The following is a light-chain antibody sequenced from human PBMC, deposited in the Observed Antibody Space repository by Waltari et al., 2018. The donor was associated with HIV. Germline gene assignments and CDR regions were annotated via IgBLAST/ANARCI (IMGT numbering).Light chain of an antibody. CDR3: SSYTSSSTLV. V-gene: IGLV2-14*01. J-gene: IGLJ1*01. CDR2: DVS. CDR1: SSDVGGYNY. Sequence: QSALTQPASVSGSPGQSITISCTGTSSDVGGYNYLSWYQQYPGKAPKLMIFDVSNRPSGVSNRFSGSKSGNTASLTISGLHTEDEADYYCSSYTSSSTLVFGTGTKVTVL.